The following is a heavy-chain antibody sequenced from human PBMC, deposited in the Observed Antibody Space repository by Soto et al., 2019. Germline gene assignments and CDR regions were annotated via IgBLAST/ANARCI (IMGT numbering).Heavy chain of an antibody. D-gene: IGHD2-15*01. V-gene: IGHV3-30*03. CDR2: ISYDGSNK. CDR3: TTLRWHTNYFFDF. J-gene: IGHJ4*02. CDR1: GFTFSSYG. Sequence: GGSLRLSCAASGFTFSSYGMHWVRQAPGKGLEWVAVISYDGSNKYYADSVKGRFTISRDNSKNTLYLQMNSLRAEDTAVYYCTTLRWHTNYFFDFWGQGTLVTV.